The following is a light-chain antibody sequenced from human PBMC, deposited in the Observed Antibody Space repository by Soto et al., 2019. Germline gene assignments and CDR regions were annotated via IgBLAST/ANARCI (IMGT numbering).Light chain of an antibody. J-gene: IGLJ1*01. CDR3: FSYAGSSTFSV. CDR1: SSDIGSYNL. Sequence: QSALTQPASVSGSPGQSITISCTGTSSDIGSYNLVSWYQHHPGKAPKLMIYEVTKRPPGVSNRFSGSKSGNTASLTISGLQAEDEADFYFFSSYFSYAGSSTFSVFGTGTKVTVL. V-gene: IGLV2-23*02. CDR2: EVT.